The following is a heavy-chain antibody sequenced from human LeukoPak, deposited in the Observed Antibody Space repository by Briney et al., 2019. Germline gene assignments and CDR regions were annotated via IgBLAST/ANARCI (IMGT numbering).Heavy chain of an antibody. V-gene: IGHV4-39*01. CDR3: ARQAYSSNLGWFDP. Sequence: SETLSLTCSVSGGSISSSTYYWGWIRQPPGKGLEWIGNIYNSGSTYYNPSLKSRVTISVDTSKDQFSLKLSSVTAADTAVYYCARQAYSSNLGWFDPWGQGTLVTVSS. CDR1: GGSISSSTYY. CDR2: IYNSGST. J-gene: IGHJ5*02. D-gene: IGHD6-13*01.